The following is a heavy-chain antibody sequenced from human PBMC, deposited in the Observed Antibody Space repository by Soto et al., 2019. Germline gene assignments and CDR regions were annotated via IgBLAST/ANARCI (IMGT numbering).Heavy chain of an antibody. V-gene: IGHV4-59*01. CDR1: GGSISSYY. J-gene: IGHJ4*02. D-gene: IGHD1-1*01. CDR2: ISYSGST. CDR3: ARGTNGNDLDY. Sequence: QVQLQESGPGLVKPSETLSLTCTVSGGSISSYYWSWIRQPPGKGLEWIGYISYSGSTNYNPSLKSRVTISVDTSKNQFSLKMSSVTAADTGVYYCARGTNGNDLDYWGQGTLVTVSS.